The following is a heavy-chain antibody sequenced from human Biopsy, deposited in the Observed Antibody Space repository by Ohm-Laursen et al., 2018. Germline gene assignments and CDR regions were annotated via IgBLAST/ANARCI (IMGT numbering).Heavy chain of an antibody. D-gene: IGHD2-21*02. CDR3: ARDDAVTVIRGLYY. CDR2: IYYSGTT. CDR1: GGSISSYY. V-gene: IGHV4-59*01. J-gene: IGHJ4*02. Sequence: SQTLSLTCSVSGGSISSYYWNWIRQPPGKGLEWIGYIYYSGTTDYSPSLKSRVTISIDKSKNQFFLKLSSVTAEATAVYYCARDDAVTVIRGLYYWGQGALVTVSS.